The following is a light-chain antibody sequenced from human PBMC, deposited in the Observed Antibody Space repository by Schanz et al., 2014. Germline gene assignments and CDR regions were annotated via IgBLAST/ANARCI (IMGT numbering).Light chain of an antibody. Sequence: QSVLTQPPSVSGAPGQRVTISCTGSSSNIGAGYDVYWYQQLPGTAPKLLIYGNKNRPSGVPDRLSGSKSGTSASLAITRLRAEDEADYYCQSYDSSLSVNYVFGTGTKLTVL. CDR1: SSNIGAGYD. J-gene: IGLJ1*01. CDR2: GNK. CDR3: QSYDSSLSVNYV. V-gene: IGLV1-40*01.